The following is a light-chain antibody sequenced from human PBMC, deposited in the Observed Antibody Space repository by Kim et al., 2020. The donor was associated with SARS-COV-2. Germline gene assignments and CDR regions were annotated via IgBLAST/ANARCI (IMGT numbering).Light chain of an antibody. CDR3: QHRYNWPPGS. V-gene: IGKV3-11*01. CDR2: DAS. J-gene: IGKJ2*04. CDR1: QSVSDF. Sequence: EIVLTQSPATLSLSPEERVTLSCRASQSVSDFLAWYQQKPGQAPRLLIYDASNRATGIPARFRGSGSGTDFTLTITSLEPEDFAVYFCQHRYNWPPGSFGQGTKLEI.